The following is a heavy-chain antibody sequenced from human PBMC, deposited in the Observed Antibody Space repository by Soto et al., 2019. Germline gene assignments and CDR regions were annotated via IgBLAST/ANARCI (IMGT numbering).Heavy chain of an antibody. D-gene: IGHD3-3*01. Sequence: GGSLRLSCAASGFTFSSYAMSWVRQAPGKGLEWVSAISGSGGSTYYADSVKGRFTISRDNSKNTLYLQMNSLRAEDTAVYYCAKLGHMYYDFGYFDYWGQGTLATVYS. CDR2: ISGSGGST. J-gene: IGHJ4*02. CDR3: AKLGHMYYDFGYFDY. CDR1: GFTFSSYA. V-gene: IGHV3-23*01.